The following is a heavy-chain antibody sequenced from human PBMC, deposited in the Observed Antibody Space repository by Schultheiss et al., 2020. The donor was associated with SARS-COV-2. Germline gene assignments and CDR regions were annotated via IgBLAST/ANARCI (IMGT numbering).Heavy chain of an antibody. V-gene: IGHV4-34*01. D-gene: IGHD1-26*01. J-gene: IGHJ4*02. Sequence: SETLSLTCTVSGGSISSYYWSWIRQPPGKGLEWIGEINHSGSTYYNPSLKSRVTISVDTSKNQFSLKLSSVTAADTAVYYCARIEWELLVVFDYWGQGTLVTVSS. CDR2: INHSGST. CDR3: ARIEWELLVVFDY. CDR1: GGSISSYY.